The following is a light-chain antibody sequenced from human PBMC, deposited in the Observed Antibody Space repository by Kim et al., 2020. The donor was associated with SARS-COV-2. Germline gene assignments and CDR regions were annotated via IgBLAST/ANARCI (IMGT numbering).Light chain of an antibody. CDR2: NVD. Sequence: QSALTQPASVSGSPGQSITISCTGTNSDVGGYDYVAWYQQYPGTAPKLLIYNVDKWPSGISNRFSGSKSGNTASLTISGLQADDEAEYYCSSFTSRHIYVFGTGTMVNVL. CDR3: SSFTSRHIYV. CDR1: NSDVGGYDY. V-gene: IGLV2-14*03. J-gene: IGLJ1*01.